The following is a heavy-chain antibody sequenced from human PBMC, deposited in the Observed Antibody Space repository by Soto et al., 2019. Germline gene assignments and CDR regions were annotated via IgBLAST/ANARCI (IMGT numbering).Heavy chain of an antibody. D-gene: IGHD6-13*01. CDR2: IIPIFGTA. V-gene: IGHV1-69*05. CDR3: ARRLLAALDAFDI. Sequence: QVQLVQSGAEVKKPGSSVKVSCKASGGTFSSYAISWVRQAPGQGLEWMGGIIPIFGTANYAQKFQGRVTXTXDXXTSTAYMELGSLRSEDAAVYYCARRLLAALDAFDIWGQGTMVTVSS. CDR1: GGTFSSYA. J-gene: IGHJ3*02.